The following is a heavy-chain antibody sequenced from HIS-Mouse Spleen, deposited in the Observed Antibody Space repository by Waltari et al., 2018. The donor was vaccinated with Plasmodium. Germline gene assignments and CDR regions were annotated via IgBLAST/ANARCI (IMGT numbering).Heavy chain of an antibody. Sequence: QVQLQQWGAGLLKPSETLSLTCAVYGGSFRGYSWSWIRQPPGKGLEWIGEINHSGSTNYNPSLKSRVTISVDTSKNQFSLKLSSVTAADTAVYYCARTGDYGGNSWGQGTLVTVSS. CDR1: GGSFRGYS. J-gene: IGHJ4*02. CDR3: ARTGDYGGNS. V-gene: IGHV4-34*01. CDR2: INHSGST. D-gene: IGHD4-17*01.